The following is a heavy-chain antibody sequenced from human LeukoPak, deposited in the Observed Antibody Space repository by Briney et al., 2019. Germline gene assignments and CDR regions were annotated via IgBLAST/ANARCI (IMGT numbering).Heavy chain of an antibody. J-gene: IGHJ4*02. CDR3: AKDLGYGDYVSLDY. CDR2: ISGSGGST. CDR1: GFTFSSYA. D-gene: IGHD4-17*01. Sequence: LGGSLRLSCAASGFTFSSYAMSWVRQAPGKGLEWVSAISGSGGSTYYADSVKGRFTISRDNSKNTLYLQMNSLRAEDTAVYYCAKDLGYGDYVSLDYWGQGTLVTVSS. V-gene: IGHV3-23*01.